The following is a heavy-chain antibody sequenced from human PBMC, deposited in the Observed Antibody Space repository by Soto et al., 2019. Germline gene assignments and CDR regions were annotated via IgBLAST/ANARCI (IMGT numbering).Heavy chain of an antibody. Sequence: QVQLVQSGAEVKKPGASVKVSCKASGYSFTSYVINWVRQATGQGLEWMGWMNPNSGNTDYGQNFQGRVTMTRDTSTRTAYMELSSLRSEDTAVYFCARSSLLIPVADHWGQGTLVTVSS. D-gene: IGHD3-16*01. V-gene: IGHV1-8*01. CDR1: GYSFTSYV. J-gene: IGHJ4*02. CDR3: ARSSLLIPVADH. CDR2: MNPNSGNT.